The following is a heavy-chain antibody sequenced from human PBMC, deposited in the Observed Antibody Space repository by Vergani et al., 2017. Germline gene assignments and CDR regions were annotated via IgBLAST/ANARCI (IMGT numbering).Heavy chain of an antibody. J-gene: IGHJ4*02. D-gene: IGHD6-19*01. CDR3: ARPGQWLVQGGYFDY. CDR1: GYTFTSDD. V-gene: IGHV1-8*03. CDR2: MNPISGNT. Sequence: QVQLVQSGAEVKKPGASVKVSCKASGYTFTSDDINWVRQATGQGLEWMGWMNPISGNTGYAQNLQGRLTITRDTSVNTAYMELSSLTSEDMAVYYCARPGQWLVQGGYFDYWGQGTLVTVSS.